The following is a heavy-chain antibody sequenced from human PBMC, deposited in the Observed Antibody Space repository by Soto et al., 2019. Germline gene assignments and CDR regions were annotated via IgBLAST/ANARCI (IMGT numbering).Heavy chain of an antibody. J-gene: IGHJ3*02. CDR3: ARDHAGYCSSTSCYSLAHDVFDI. D-gene: IGHD2-2*01. CDR2: ISSSSSYI. Sequence: GGSLRLSCAASGFTFSSYSMNWVRQAPGKGLEWVSSISSSSSYIYYADSVKGRFTISRDNAKNSLYLQMNSLRAEDTAVYYCARDHAGYCSSTSCYSLAHDVFDIWGKGTMVPVSS. V-gene: IGHV3-21*01. CDR1: GFTFSSYS.